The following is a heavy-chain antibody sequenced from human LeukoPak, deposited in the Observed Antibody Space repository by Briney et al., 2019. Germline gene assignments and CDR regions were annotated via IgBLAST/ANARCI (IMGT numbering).Heavy chain of an antibody. J-gene: IGHJ4*02. CDR2: ISGSGANT. CDR1: GFTFRSYA. V-gene: IGHV3-23*01. Sequence: GGSLRLSCPASGFTFRSYAMSWVRQAPGKGLEWVSGISGSGANTFYADSVKGRFTISRDNSKKTLYLQMNSLTDGDTAVYYCAPLETTWGQGTLVTVSS. CDR3: APLETT. D-gene: IGHD4-17*01.